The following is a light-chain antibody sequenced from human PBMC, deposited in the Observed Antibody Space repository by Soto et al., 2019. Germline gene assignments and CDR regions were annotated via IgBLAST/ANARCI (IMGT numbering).Light chain of an antibody. V-gene: IGKV3D-15*01. CDR2: DAS. CDR3: QQYNNWPLT. Sequence: EIVLTHSPDTLSVSPCERATLSFRASQSISRTLAWYQQKSGQPPRLLIYDASTRATGFPARFSGSGSGTEFTLTISSLQSEDFAVYYCQQYNNWPLTFGGGTKVDIK. J-gene: IGKJ4*01. CDR1: QSISRT.